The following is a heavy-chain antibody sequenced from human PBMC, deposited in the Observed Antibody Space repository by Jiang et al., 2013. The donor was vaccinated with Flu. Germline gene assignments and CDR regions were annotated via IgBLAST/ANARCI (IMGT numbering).Heavy chain of an antibody. V-gene: IGHV1-69*01. CDR2: IIPMHDTT. CDR1: GGTFSNYA. CDR3: AEGGGSGWYLYYYAMDV. Sequence: GAEVKKPGSSVKVSCNPSGGTFSNYAINWVRQAPGHGLEWVGGIIPMHDTTNYAKKFQGRIAITADESANTAYMELSSLTSEDTAVYYCAEGGGSGWYLYYYAMDVRGQGTTVIVSS. D-gene: IGHD6-19*01. J-gene: IGHJ6*02.